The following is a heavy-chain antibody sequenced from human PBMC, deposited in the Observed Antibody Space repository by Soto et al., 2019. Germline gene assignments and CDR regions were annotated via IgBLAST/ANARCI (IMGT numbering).Heavy chain of an antibody. CDR3: TKDISRFLVDTRGRNRFDS. CDR2: ISWNSGGI. J-gene: IGHJ5*01. Sequence: EVQLVESGGGLVQPGRSLRLSCAASGFTFNDYTMHWVRQGPGKGLEWVSGISWNSGGIGYADSVKGRFTISRDNGKNTLYMQMNSLRAEDTAFYYCTKDISRFLVDTRGRNRFDSWGQGPLVTVSS. V-gene: IGHV3-9*01. CDR1: GFTFNDYT. D-gene: IGHD5-18*01.